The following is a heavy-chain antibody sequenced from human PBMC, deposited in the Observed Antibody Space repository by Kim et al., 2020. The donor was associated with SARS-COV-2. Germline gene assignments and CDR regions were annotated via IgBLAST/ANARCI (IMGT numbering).Heavy chain of an antibody. CDR2: SK. CDR3: AKEEQQLVKY. Sequence: SKYYADTVRGRFTISRDNSKNTLYLQMHSLRAEDTAVYYCAKEEQQLVKYWGQGTLVTVSS. D-gene: IGHD6-13*01. V-gene: IGHV3-23*01. J-gene: IGHJ4*02.